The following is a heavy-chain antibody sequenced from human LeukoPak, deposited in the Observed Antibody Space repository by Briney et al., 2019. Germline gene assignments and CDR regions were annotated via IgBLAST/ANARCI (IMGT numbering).Heavy chain of an antibody. V-gene: IGHV1-3*01. CDR2: INAGNGNT. D-gene: IGHD6-19*01. CDR3: AREAAYSGWYDY. CDR1: GYTFTSYA. J-gene: IGHJ4*02. Sequence: GASVKVSCKASGYTFTSYAMHWVRQAPGQRLEWMGWINAGNGNTEYSQKFQGRVTITRDTSASTAYMELSSLRSEDTAVYYCAREAAYSGWYDYWGQGTLVTVSS.